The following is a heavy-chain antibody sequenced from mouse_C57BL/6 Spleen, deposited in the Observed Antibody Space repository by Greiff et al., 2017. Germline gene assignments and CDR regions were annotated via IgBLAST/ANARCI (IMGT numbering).Heavy chain of an antibody. CDR3: ARPYYGNYVAWFAY. V-gene: IGHV5-17*01. J-gene: IGHJ3*01. CDR2: ISSGSSTI. CDR1: GFTFSDYG. Sequence: EVKLVESGGGLVKPGGSLKLSCAASGFTFSDYGMHWVRQAPEKGLEWVAYISSGSSTIYYADTVKGRFTISRDNAKNTLFLQMTSLRSEDTAMYYCARPYYGNYVAWFAYWGQGTLVTVSA. D-gene: IGHD2-1*01.